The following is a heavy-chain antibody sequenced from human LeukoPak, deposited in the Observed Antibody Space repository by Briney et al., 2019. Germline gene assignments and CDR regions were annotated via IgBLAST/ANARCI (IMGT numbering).Heavy chain of an antibody. CDR3: ARDLNKWIQLWYFDY. D-gene: IGHD5-18*01. Sequence: GGSLRLSCAASGFSFSSYEMNWVRQAPGKGLEWISYISASGTLTHYADSVKGRFTISRDNAQNSLYLQMNSLRAEDTALYYCARDLNKWIQLWYFDYWGQGTLVTVSS. CDR1: GFSFSSYE. J-gene: IGHJ4*02. CDR2: ISASGTLT. V-gene: IGHV3-48*03.